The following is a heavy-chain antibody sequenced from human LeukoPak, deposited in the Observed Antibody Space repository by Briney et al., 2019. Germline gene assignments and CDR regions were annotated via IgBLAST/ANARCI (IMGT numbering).Heavy chain of an antibody. D-gene: IGHD3-22*01. Sequence: SETLSLTCAVYGGSFSGYYWSWIRQPPGKGLEWIGEINHSGSTNYNPSLKSRVTISVDTSKNQFSLKLSSVTAADTAVYYCARRRTYYYDSSGYSPFYYFDYWGQGTLVTVSS. CDR2: INHSGST. J-gene: IGHJ4*02. V-gene: IGHV4-34*01. CDR3: ARRRTYYYDSSGYSPFYYFDY. CDR1: GGSFSGYY.